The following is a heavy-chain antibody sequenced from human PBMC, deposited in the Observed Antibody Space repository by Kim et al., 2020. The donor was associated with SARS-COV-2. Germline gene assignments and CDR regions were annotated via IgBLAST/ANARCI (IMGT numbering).Heavy chain of an antibody. Sequence: GGSLRLSCTASGFTFGDYAMSWVRQAPGKGLEWVGFIRSKAYGGTTEYAASVKGRFTISRDDSKSIAYLQMNSLKTEDTAVYYCTRDNYVGSVSMVRGGDWFDPWGQGTLVTVSS. J-gene: IGHJ5*02. CDR2: IRSKAYGGTT. CDR3: TRDNYVGSVSMVRGGDWFDP. D-gene: IGHD3-10*01. V-gene: IGHV3-49*04. CDR1: GFTFGDYA.